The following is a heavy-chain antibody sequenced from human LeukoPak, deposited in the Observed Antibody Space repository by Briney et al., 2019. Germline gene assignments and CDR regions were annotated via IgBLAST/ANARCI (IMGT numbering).Heavy chain of an antibody. D-gene: IGHD3-3*01. CDR2: IRTSTSYI. CDR1: GFTFSTYI. V-gene: IGHV3-21*01. CDR3: ATARGFASFDY. J-gene: IGHJ4*02. Sequence: GESLTLSCAASGFTFSTYIMNWVSQTPGKGLEWVSSIRTSTSYIYYADSVKGRFTISRDNAKNSLYLEMNSLRAEDTAVYYCATARGFASFDYWGQGTLVSASS.